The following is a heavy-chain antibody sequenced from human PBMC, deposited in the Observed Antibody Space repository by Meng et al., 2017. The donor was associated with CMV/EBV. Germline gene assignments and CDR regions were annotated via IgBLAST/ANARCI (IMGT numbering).Heavy chain of an antibody. Sequence: GESLKISCAASGFTFSNAWMSWVRQAPGKGLEWVGRIKSKTDGGTTDYVAPVKGRFTISRDDSKNTLYLQMNSLKTEDTAVYYCTTGPIRITIFGVVFHYWGQGTLVTVSS. V-gene: IGHV3-15*01. CDR3: TTGPIRITIFGVVFHY. J-gene: IGHJ4*02. CDR2: IKSKTDGGTT. CDR1: GFTFSNAW. D-gene: IGHD3-3*01.